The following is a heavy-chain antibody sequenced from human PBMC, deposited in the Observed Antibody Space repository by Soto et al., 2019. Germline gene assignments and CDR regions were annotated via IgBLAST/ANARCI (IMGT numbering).Heavy chain of an antibody. J-gene: IGHJ4*02. V-gene: IGHV1-46*01. CDR1: GYTFPSYY. CDR3: LLTGYFLEHYDFDY. D-gene: IGHD3-9*01. Sequence: ASVKVSCKASGYTFPSYYIQWVRQAPGQGLEWMGIINPSGGSTTYAQKFQGRVTMTRDTSTSTVYMELSSLRSEDTAVYYCLLTGYFLEHYDFDYWGQGTLVTVSS. CDR2: INPSGGST.